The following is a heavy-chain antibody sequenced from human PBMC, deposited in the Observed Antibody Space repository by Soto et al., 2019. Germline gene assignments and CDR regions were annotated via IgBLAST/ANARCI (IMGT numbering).Heavy chain of an antibody. V-gene: IGHV4-34*01. CDR2: INHSGST. CDR3: ARGSDGYRFDY. J-gene: IGHJ4*02. Sequence: SETLSLTCAVYGGSFSGYYWSWIRQPPGKGLEWIGEINHSGSTNYNPSLKSRVTISVDTSKNQFSLKLSSVTAADTAVYYCARGSDGYRFDYWGQGTLVTVSS. D-gene: IGHD1-1*01. CDR1: GGSFSGYY.